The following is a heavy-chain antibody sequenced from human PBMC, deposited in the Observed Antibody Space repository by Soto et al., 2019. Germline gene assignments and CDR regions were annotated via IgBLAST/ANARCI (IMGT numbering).Heavy chain of an antibody. CDR3: EVGDYVWGSYHTWTDY. Sequence: XGSLRLSCSASGFTFSSYSMNWVRQAPGKGLEWVSSISSSSSYIYYADSVKGRFTISRDNAKNSLYLQMNSLRAEDTAVYYCEVGDYVWGSYHTWTDYWGQGALVTVSS. D-gene: IGHD3-16*02. V-gene: IGHV3-21*01. CDR1: GFTFSSYS. J-gene: IGHJ4*02. CDR2: ISSSSSYI.